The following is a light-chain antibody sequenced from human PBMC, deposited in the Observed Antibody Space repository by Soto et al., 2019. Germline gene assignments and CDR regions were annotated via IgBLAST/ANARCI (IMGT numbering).Light chain of an antibody. V-gene: IGKV3-11*01. CDR1: QSVSSY. CDR2: DAS. J-gene: IGKJ4*01. Sequence: EIVLSQSPATLSLSPGERATLSCRASQSVSSYLAWYPQKPGQAPRLLIYDASNRANVIPARFSGIGTGTDISLTISSLESEDCAGYYSQQRSDWPRNFGGGNKGDSK. CDR3: QQRSDWPRN.